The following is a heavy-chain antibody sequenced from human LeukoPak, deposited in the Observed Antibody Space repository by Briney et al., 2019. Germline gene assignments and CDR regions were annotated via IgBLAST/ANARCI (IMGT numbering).Heavy chain of an antibody. Sequence: ASVKVSCKASGYTFTSYDINWVRQATGQGLEWMGWMNPNSGNTGYAQKFQGRVTMTRNTSISTAYMALSRLRSDDTAVYYCARTRGYSYGYEDYWGQGTLVTVSS. D-gene: IGHD5-18*01. J-gene: IGHJ4*02. V-gene: IGHV1-8*01. CDR3: ARTRGYSYGYEDY. CDR1: GYTFTSYD. CDR2: MNPNSGNT.